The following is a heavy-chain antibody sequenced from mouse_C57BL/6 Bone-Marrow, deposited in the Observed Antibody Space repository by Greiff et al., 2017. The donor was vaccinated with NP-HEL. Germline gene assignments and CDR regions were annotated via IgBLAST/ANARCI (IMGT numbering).Heavy chain of an antibody. J-gene: IGHJ4*01. D-gene: IGHD6-5*01. CDR1: GFSLGTSGMG. CDR3: ARKGLWYAMDY. Sequence: QVTLKECGPGILQSSQTLSLTCSFSGFSLGTSGMGVSWIRQPSGKGLEWLAHIYWDDDKRYNPSLKSRLTISKDTSRNQVFLKITSVDTADTATYYCARKGLWYAMDYWGQGTSVTVSS. CDR2: IYWDDDK. V-gene: IGHV8-12*01.